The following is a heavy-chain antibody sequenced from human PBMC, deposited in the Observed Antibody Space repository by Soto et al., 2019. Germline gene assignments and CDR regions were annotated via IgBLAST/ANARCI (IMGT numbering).Heavy chain of an antibody. J-gene: IGHJ6*02. CDR2: INPNSGGT. D-gene: IGHD1-1*01. CDR1: GYTFTGYY. Sequence: ASVKVSCKASGYTFTGYYMHWVRQAPGQGLEWMGWINPNSGGTNYAQKFQGRVTMTRDTSISTAYMELSRLRSDDTAVYYCARERTDYYYHYGMDVWGQGTTVTVSS. CDR3: ARERTDYYYHYGMDV. V-gene: IGHV1-2*02.